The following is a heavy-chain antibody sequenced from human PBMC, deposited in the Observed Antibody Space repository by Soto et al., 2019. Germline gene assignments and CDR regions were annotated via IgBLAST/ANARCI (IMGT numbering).Heavy chain of an antibody. CDR1: GFTFSSYG. Sequence: GSLRLSCVASGFTFSSYGMHWVRQAPGKGLEWVAVISYDGSNKYYADSVKGRFTISRDNSKNTLYLQMNSLRAEDTAVYYCAKDLRQQLGPFDYWGQGTLVTVSS. V-gene: IGHV3-30*18. CDR2: ISYDGSNK. J-gene: IGHJ4*02. CDR3: AKDLRQQLGPFDY. D-gene: IGHD6-13*01.